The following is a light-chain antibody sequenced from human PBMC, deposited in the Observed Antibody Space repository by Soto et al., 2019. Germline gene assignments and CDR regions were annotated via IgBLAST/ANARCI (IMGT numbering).Light chain of an antibody. V-gene: IGKV3-20*01. CDR2: ETS. J-gene: IGKJ1*01. CDR3: QYYGSSPRT. CDR1: QFVSSSY. Sequence: EIVLTQSPGTLSLSPGERATLSCRASQFVSSSYLAWYQQKPGQPPRLLIYETSTRATGIPDRFSGSGSGTDFTLTISRLEPVDFAVYYCQYYGSSPRTFGQGTKVEIK.